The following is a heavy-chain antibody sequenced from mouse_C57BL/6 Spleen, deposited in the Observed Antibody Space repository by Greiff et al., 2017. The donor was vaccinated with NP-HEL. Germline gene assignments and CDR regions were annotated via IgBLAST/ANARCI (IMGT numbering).Heavy chain of an antibody. D-gene: IGHD1-1*01. CDR1: GYAFSSSW. V-gene: IGHV1-82*01. CDR2: IYPGDGDT. Sequence: QVQLKESGPELVKPGASVKISCKASGYAFSSSWMNWVKQRPGKGLEWIGRIYPGDGDTNYNGKFKGKATLTADKSSSTAYMQLSSLTSEDSAVYFCAREGNYYGSRWGQGTLVTVSA. CDR3: AREGNYYGSR. J-gene: IGHJ3*01.